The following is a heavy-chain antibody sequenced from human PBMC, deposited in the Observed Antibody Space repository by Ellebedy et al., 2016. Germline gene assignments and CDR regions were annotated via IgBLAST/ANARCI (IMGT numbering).Heavy chain of an antibody. V-gene: IGHV1-2*02. CDR3: ARDVAVSVYGVYVFDV. Sequence: ASVKVSCXASGYTFTTYYIHWLRQAPGEGLEWMGWINANSGGTVYEDKFQGRVTMSRDTSIATAYMELRTLASDDTAVYYCARDVAVSVYGVYVFDVWGQGSLISV. CDR1: GYTFTTYY. D-gene: IGHD5/OR15-5a*01. J-gene: IGHJ4*02. CDR2: INANSGGT.